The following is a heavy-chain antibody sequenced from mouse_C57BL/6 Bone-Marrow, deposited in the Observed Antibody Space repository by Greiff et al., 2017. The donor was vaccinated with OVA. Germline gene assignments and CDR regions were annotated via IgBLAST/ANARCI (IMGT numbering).Heavy chain of an antibody. J-gene: IGHJ3*01. D-gene: IGHD2-3*01. Sequence: QVQLKESGAELARPGASVKLSCKASGYTFTSYGISWVKQRTGQGLEWIGEIYPRSGNTYYNEEFKGKATLTADKSSSTAYMELRSLTSEDSAVYFCARRIYDGYFWFAYWGQGTLVTVSA. CDR1: GYTFTSYG. CDR3: ARRIYDGYFWFAY. CDR2: IYPRSGNT. V-gene: IGHV1-81*01.